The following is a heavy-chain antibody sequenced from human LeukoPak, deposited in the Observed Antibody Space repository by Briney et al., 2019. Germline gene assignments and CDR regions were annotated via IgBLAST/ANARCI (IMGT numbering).Heavy chain of an antibody. J-gene: IGHJ6*02. D-gene: IGHD4-17*01. Sequence: SETLSLTCTISGDSLNGYYWSWIRQPPGKGLEWVGKIFYTGSATYNPSLNSRVTISLDTSKNQFSLKLSSVTAADTAVYYCAREPTTVTTDQYYYYYGMDVWGQGTTVTVSS. CDR1: GDSLNGYY. CDR2: IFYTGSA. CDR3: AREPTTVTTDQYYYYYGMDV. V-gene: IGHV4-59*12.